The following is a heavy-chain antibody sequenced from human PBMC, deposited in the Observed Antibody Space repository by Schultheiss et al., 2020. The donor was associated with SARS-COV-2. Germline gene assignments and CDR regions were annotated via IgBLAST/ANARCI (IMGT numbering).Heavy chain of an antibody. J-gene: IGHJ4*02. CDR3: ARLGSGSHYNVLDY. D-gene: IGHD3-10*01. CDR1: GYSFDKSW. V-gene: IGHV5-51*01. Sequence: GESLKISCKASGYSFDKSWIAWVRQMPGKGLEWVGSIYPGDSDTRYSPSFQGQVTISADKSISTAYLQWSSLKASDTAMYYCARLGSGSHYNVLDYWGQGTLVTVSS. CDR2: IYPGDSDT.